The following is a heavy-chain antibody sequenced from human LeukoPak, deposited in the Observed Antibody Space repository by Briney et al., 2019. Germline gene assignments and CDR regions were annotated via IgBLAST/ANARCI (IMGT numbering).Heavy chain of an antibody. CDR3: AKVLWFGELPYGMDV. V-gene: IGHV3-23*01. Sequence: GGSLRLSCAASGFTFSSYAMSWVRQAPGKGLEWVSAISGSGGSTYYADSVKGRFTISRDNSKNTLYLQMNSLRAEDTAVYYCAKVLWFGELPYGMDVWGQGTTVTVSS. J-gene: IGHJ6*02. D-gene: IGHD3-10*01. CDR1: GFTFSSYA. CDR2: ISGSGGST.